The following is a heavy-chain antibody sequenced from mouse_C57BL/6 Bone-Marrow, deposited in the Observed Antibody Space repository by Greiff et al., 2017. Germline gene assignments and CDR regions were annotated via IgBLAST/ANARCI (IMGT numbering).Heavy chain of an antibody. V-gene: IGHV1-62-2*01. Sequence: VQLKESGAELVKPGASVKLSCKASGYTFTEYTIHWVKQRSGQGLEWIGWFYPGSGSIKYNEKFKDKATLTADKSSSTVYMELSRLTSEDAAVYFCARDIYYYGSSYEYFDVWGTGTTVTVSS. CDR1: GYTFTEYT. D-gene: IGHD1-1*01. CDR2: FYPGSGSI. J-gene: IGHJ1*03. CDR3: ARDIYYYGSSYEYFDV.